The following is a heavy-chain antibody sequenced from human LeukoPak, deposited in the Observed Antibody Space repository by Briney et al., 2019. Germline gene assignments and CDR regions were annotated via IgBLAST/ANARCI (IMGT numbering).Heavy chain of an antibody. J-gene: IGHJ3*02. D-gene: IGHD3-22*01. CDR2: ISWNSGSI. Sequence: GGSLRLSCAASGFTFDDYAMHWVRQAPGKGLEWVSGISWNSGSIGYADSVKGRFTISRDNAKNSLYLQMNSLRAEDTALYYCAKDFDSSGYYAFDIWGQGTMVTVSS. CDR1: GFTFDDYA. CDR3: AKDFDSSGYYAFDI. V-gene: IGHV3-9*01.